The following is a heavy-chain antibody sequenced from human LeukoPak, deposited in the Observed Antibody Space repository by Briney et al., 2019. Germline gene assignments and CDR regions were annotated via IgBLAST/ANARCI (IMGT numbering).Heavy chain of an antibody. CDR2: IYYSGST. CDR3: ARDYCTTTRCYPNYFDY. J-gene: IGHJ4*02. CDR1: GGSISNTNW. Sequence: SETLSLTCDVSGGSISNTNWWSWVRQPPGQGLEWVGSIYYSGSTNYNPSLKSRVTISVDTSKNQFSLKLSSVTAADTAVYYCARDYCTTTRCYPNYFDYWGQGTLVTVSS. V-gene: IGHV4-4*02. D-gene: IGHD2-2*01.